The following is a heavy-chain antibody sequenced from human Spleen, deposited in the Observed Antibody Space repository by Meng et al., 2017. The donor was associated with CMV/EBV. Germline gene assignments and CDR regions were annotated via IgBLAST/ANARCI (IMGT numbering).Heavy chain of an antibody. D-gene: IGHD6-19*01. Sequence: SETLSLTCTVSGGSISSGDYYWSWIRQPPGKGLEWIGYIYYSGSTYYNPSLKSRVTISVDTSKNQFSLKLSSVTAADTAVYFCARGYYPHATGWYAYWGQGTLVTVSS. CDR2: IYYSGST. V-gene: IGHV4-30-4*08. J-gene: IGHJ4*02. CDR1: GGSISSGDYY. CDR3: ARGYYPHATGWYAY.